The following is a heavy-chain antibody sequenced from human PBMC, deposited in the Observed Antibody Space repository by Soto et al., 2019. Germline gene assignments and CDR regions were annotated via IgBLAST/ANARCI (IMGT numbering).Heavy chain of an antibody. V-gene: IGHV4-59*01. CDR2: IYYSGST. D-gene: IGHD1-7*01. CDR1: GGSISSYY. CDR3: ARVTGTIVDY. Sequence: PSETLSLTCTVSGGSISSYYWSWIRQPPGKGLEWIGYIYYSGSTNYNPSLKSRVTISVDTSKNQFSLKLSSVTAADTAMYYCARVTGTIVDYWGQGTLVTVSS. J-gene: IGHJ4*02.